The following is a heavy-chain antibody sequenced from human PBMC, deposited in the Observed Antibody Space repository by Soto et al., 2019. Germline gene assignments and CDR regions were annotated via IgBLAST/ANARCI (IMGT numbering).Heavy chain of an antibody. V-gene: IGHV1-69*01. CDR2: IIPIFGTA. Sequence: QVQLVQSGAEVKKPGSSVKVSCKASGGTFSSYAISWVRQAPGQGLEWMGVIIPIFGTANYAQKFQGRVTITENDSTSTAYIELSSLRSEDTAWYYLARELRRAARPPYDYGMDVWGQGTTVTVSS. CDR1: GGTFSSYA. J-gene: IGHJ6*02. D-gene: IGHD6-6*01. CDR3: ARELRRAARPPYDYGMDV.